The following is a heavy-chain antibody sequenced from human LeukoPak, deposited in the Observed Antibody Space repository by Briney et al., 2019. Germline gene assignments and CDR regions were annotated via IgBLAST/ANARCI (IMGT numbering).Heavy chain of an antibody. J-gene: IGHJ4*02. CDR1: GYSISSGHY. Sequence: SETLSLTCTVSGYSISSGHYWGWIRQPPGKGLEWIGSIYHSGSTYYNPSLKSRVTISVDTSKNQFSLKLSSVTAADTAVYYCARPQMGGTGDYWGQGTLVTVSS. V-gene: IGHV4-38-2*02. CDR2: IYHSGST. D-gene: IGHD1-26*01. CDR3: ARPQMGGTGDY.